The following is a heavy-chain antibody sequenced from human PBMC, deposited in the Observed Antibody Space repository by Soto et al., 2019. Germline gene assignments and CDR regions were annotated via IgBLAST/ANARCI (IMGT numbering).Heavy chain of an antibody. D-gene: IGHD3-22*01. Sequence: QVQLVQSGAEVKKPGASVKVSCKASGYTFTSYGISWVRQAPGQGLEWMGWMSAYNGNTNYAQKLQGRVTMTTDTSTSTAYMELRSLRSDDTAVYYCARDRLVDYYDSSGYWAQDWFDPWGQGTLVTVSS. V-gene: IGHV1-18*01. CDR3: ARDRLVDYYDSSGYWAQDWFDP. CDR1: GYTFTSYG. CDR2: MSAYNGNT. J-gene: IGHJ5*02.